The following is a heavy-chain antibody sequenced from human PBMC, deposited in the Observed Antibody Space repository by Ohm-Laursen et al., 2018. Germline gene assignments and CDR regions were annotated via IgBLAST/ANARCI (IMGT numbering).Heavy chain of an antibody. D-gene: IGHD3-22*01. CDR1: GGSMTSGDYY. CDR3: ARDHYDSSGYYYVGAVD. CDR2: IYNSGRT. V-gene: IGHV4-31*02. J-gene: IGHJ4*02. Sequence: SQTLSLTWTVSGGSMTSGDYYWNWIRQHPGKGLEWIGYIYNSGRTYYNPSLQSRLTISIDTSTNHFSLTLTSVTAADTAVYYCARDHYDSSGYYYVGAVDWGQGTLVTVSS.